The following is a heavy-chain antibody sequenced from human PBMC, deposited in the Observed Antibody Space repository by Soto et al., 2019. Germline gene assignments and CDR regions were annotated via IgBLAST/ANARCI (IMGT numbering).Heavy chain of an antibody. CDR1: GLTFSSYA. D-gene: IGHD4-17*01. Sequence: QVQLVESGGGVVQPGRSLRLSCAASGLTFSSYAMTWVRQAPARGLEWVAVISYDGSNKYYADSVKGRFTISRDNSKNTLYLQMNSLRAEDTAVYYCARGNGDYAYDAFDIWGQGTMVTVSS. CDR3: ARGNGDYAYDAFDI. CDR2: ISYDGSNK. V-gene: IGHV3-30-3*01. J-gene: IGHJ3*02.